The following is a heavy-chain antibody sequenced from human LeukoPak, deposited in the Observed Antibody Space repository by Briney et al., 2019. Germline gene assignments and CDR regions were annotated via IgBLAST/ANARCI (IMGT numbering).Heavy chain of an antibody. CDR3: ARDDEDFPFEY. J-gene: IGHJ4*02. D-gene: IGHD3-3*01. V-gene: IGHV4-34*01. CDR2: INHSGST. CDR1: GFTFSSYW. Sequence: PGGSLRLSCVASGFTFSSYWMSWVRQPPGKGLEWIGKINHSGSTNYNPSLKSRVTISVDTSKNQFSLKVTSVSAADTGVYYCARDDEDFPFEYWGQGTQVTVSS.